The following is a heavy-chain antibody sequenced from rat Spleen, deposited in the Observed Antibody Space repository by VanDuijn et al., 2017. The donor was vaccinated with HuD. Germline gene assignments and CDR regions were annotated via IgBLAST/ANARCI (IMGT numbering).Heavy chain of an antibody. CDR3: TTVRYYGFDSPFTY. V-gene: IGHV5-20*01. D-gene: IGHD1-7*01. CDR2: ISSDGSGT. CDR1: GFTFSNYD. Sequence: EVQLAESGGGLVQPGRSMKLSCAASGFTFSNYDMAWVRQAPTKGLEWVASISSDGSGTYYRDSVKGRFTFSRDNPKNTLFLQMDSLRSEDTATYYCTTVRYYGFDSPFTYWGQGTLVTVSS. J-gene: IGHJ3*01.